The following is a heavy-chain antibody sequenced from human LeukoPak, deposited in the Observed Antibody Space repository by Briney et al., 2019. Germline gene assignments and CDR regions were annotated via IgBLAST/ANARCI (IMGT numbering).Heavy chain of an antibody. CDR3: ARDCSGGSCYSYYYYGMDV. J-gene: IGHJ6*02. V-gene: IGHV3-66*01. CDR1: GFSASNNY. CDR2: ISSGGTT. D-gene: IGHD2-15*01. Sequence: AGSLRLSCATSGFSASNNYMRWVSQAPGEGLEWVAAISSGGTTYYADSVKGRITISRDDSKSTVYLQMNSLRAEDTSVYYCARDCSGGSCYSYYYYGMDVWGQGTTVTVSS.